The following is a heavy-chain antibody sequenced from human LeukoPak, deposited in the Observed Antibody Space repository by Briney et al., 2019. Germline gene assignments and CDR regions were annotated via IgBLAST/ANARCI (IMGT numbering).Heavy chain of an antibody. CDR2: IYTSGST. V-gene: IGHV4-4*07. D-gene: IGHD3-3*01. CDR1: GGSISSYY. Sequence: SETLSLTCTVSGGSISSYYWSWIRQPPGKGLEWIGRIYTSGSTNYNPSLKSRLTMSVDTSKNQFSLKLSSVTAADTAVYYCARAWSTGGYFDYWGQGTLVTVSS. CDR3: ARAWSTGGYFDY. J-gene: IGHJ4*02.